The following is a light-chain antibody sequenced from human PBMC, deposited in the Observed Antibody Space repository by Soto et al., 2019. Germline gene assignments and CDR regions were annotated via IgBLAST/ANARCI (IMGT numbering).Light chain of an antibody. J-gene: IGKJ1*01. CDR2: GAS. CDR3: QQYISYPWT. CDR1: QNIDRW. V-gene: IGKV1-5*03. Sequence: IQMTQSPSTLSASAGDRVTITCRASQNIDRWLAWYQEKPGKAPNLLIYGASNLESGVPSRFSGSGSGTEFTLTISSLRPDDFATYYCQQYISYPWTFGQGTKVEIK.